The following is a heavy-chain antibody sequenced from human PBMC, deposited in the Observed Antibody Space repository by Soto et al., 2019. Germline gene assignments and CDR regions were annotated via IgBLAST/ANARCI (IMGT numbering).Heavy chain of an antibody. CDR3: VRGHHCLEF. Sequence: EVHLVESGGGLVQPGGSLRLSCTSSTFSFSSFWMSWVRQAPGQGLEWVAYINEDGSETHSVDSMKGRFTISRDNAKNSLFLHMNSLRPDDTATYYCVRGHHCLEFWGQGTTVPVSS. CDR1: TFSFSSFW. V-gene: IGHV3-7*04. J-gene: IGHJ6*02. CDR2: INEDGSET. D-gene: IGHD3-3*01.